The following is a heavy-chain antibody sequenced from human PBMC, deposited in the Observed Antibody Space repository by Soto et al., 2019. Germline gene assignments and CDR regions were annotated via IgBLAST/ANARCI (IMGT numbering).Heavy chain of an antibody. V-gene: IGHV3-48*02. CDR2: TTSSSSTM. Sequence: EVQLVESGGGLVQPGGSLRLSCAASGFTFSSYSMTWVRQAPGKGLEWVSYTTSSSSTMYYADSVKGRLTISRDNAKNSLYLQKNSLRDDDTAVYYCARSSNGFDIWGQGTMVTVSS. CDR1: GFTFSSYS. J-gene: IGHJ3*02. CDR3: ARSSNGFDI. D-gene: IGHD6-6*01.